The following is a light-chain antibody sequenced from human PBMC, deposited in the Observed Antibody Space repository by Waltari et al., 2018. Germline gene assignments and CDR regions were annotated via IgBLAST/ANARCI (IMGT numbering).Light chain of an antibody. Sequence: QTVVTQEPSLSVSPGGTVTLNCSLSSGALSSTSYSTWYQQTPGQAPRTLVYKGSSRSYGVPDRFSGSILGNKAALTITGAQADDESDYYCSLYMGSGIWVFGGGTKLTVL. J-gene: IGLJ3*02. V-gene: IGLV8-61*01. CDR2: KGS. CDR3: SLYMGSGIWV. CDR1: SGALSSTSY.